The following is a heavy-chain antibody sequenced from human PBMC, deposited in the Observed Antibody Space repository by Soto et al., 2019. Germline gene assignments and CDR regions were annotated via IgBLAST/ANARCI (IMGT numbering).Heavy chain of an antibody. CDR2: IYPGDSDT. Sequence: PGESLKISCKGSGYSFTSYWIGWARQMPGKGLEWMGIIYPGDSDTRYSPSFQGQVTISADKSISTAYLQWSSLKASDTAMYYCARHRDTAMGTVDYWGQGTLVTVSS. CDR1: GYSFTSYW. J-gene: IGHJ4*02. CDR3: ARHRDTAMGTVDY. V-gene: IGHV5-51*01. D-gene: IGHD5-18*01.